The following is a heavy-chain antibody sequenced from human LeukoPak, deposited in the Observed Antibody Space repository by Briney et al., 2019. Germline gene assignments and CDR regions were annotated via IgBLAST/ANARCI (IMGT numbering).Heavy chain of an antibody. CDR1: GYTFTGYY. J-gene: IGHJ6*03. D-gene: IGHD6-13*01. CDR2: FNPDSGGT. CDR3: ARARGQQLDWRGSDYYYYYYMDV. Sequence: ASVKVSCKASGYTFTGYYMHWVRQAPGQGLEWMGWFNPDSGGTNYAQKFQGRVTMTRDTSISTAYMELSRLRSDDTAVYYCARARGQQLDWRGSDYYYYYYMDVWGKGTTVTVSS. V-gene: IGHV1-2*02.